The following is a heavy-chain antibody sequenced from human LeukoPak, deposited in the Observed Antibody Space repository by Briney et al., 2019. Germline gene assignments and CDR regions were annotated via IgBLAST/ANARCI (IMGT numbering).Heavy chain of an antibody. J-gene: IGHJ3*02. V-gene: IGHV3-30*02. CDR3: AKDLGDIVVVPAAIPYGAFDI. CDR1: GFTFSSYG. CDR2: IRYDGSNK. Sequence: GGSLRLSCAASGFTFSSYGMHWVRQAPGKGLEWVAFIRYDGSNKYYADSVKGRFTISRDNSKNTLYLQMNSLRAEDTAVYCCAKDLGDIVVVPAAIPYGAFDIWGQGTMVTVSS. D-gene: IGHD2-2*01.